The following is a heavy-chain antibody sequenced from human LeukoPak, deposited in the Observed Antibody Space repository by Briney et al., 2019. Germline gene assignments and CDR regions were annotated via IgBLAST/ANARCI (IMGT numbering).Heavy chain of an antibody. CDR2: MNPNSGNT. Sequence: ASVKVSCKASGGTFSSYAINWVRQATGQGLEWMGWMNPNSGNTGYAQKFQGRVTMTRNTSISTAYMELSSLRSEDTAVYYCARGRGLRYFDWTLGDWGQGTLVTVSS. V-gene: IGHV1-8*02. J-gene: IGHJ4*02. CDR3: ARGRGLRYFDWTLGD. D-gene: IGHD3-9*01. CDR1: GGTFSSYA.